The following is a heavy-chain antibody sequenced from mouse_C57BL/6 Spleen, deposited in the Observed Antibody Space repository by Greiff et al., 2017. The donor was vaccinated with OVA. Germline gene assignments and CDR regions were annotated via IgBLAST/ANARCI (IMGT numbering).Heavy chain of an antibody. CDR3: ARRAYYSNYVRGAMDY. J-gene: IGHJ4*01. V-gene: IGHV2-2*01. Sequence: VQLQQSGPGLVQPSQSLSITCTVSGFSLTSYGVHWVRQSPGKGLEWLGVIWSGGSTDYNAAFISRLSISKDNSKSQVFFKMNSLQADDTAIYYCARRAYYSNYVRGAMDYWGQGTSVTVSS. D-gene: IGHD2-5*01. CDR1: GFSLTSYG. CDR2: IWSGGST.